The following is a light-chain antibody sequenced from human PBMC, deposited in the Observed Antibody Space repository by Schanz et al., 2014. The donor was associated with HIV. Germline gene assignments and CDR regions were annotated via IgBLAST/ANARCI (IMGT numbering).Light chain of an antibody. J-gene: IGKJ1*01. V-gene: IGKV3-15*01. CDR2: SAS. CDR3: QQYNSYPWT. Sequence: TVMTQSPATLSVSPGERATLSCTASQSVSNNLAWYQQKLGQAPRLLIYSASTRVTGIPARFSGSGSGTEFTLTISSLQPDDFATYYCQQYNSYPWTFGQGTKVEIK. CDR1: QSVSNN.